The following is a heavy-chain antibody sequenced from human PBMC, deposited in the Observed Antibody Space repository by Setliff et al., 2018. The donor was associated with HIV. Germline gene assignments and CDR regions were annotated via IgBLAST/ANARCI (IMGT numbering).Heavy chain of an antibody. V-gene: IGHV4-39*01. CDR3: ARQPYPHLYYYMDV. CDR2: LYYSGNT. J-gene: IGHJ6*03. CDR1: GGSITSSSYY. Sequence: PSETLSLTCTVSGGSITSSSYYWGWIRQVPGKGLEWIGSLYYSGNTYYNPSLKSRVTISADKSKNQFSLKLSSVTAADTAVYYCARQPYPHLYYYMDVWGKGTTVTAP.